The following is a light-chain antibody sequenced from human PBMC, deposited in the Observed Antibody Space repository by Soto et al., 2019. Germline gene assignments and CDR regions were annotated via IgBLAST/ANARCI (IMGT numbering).Light chain of an antibody. J-gene: IGKJ2*01. Sequence: DIQMTQSPSTLSASLGDRVTITCRASQSVTIYLAWYQQRPGKAPKLLVHRASILESGVPSRFSGSGSGTEFTLTISSLQPEDFATYYCQQYSTYPYTFGQGTRLHIK. CDR1: QSVTIY. V-gene: IGKV1-5*03. CDR2: RAS. CDR3: QQYSTYPYT.